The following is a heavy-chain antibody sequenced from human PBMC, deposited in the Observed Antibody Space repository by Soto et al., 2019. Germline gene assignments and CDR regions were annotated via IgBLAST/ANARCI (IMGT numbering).Heavy chain of an antibody. D-gene: IGHD5-18*01. CDR2: INHSGST. Sequence: PSETLSLTCAVYGGSFSAYSWTWIRQPPGKGLEWIGEINHSGSTNYNPSLKSRVTISVDTSKNQFSLKLSSVTAADTAVYYCARDRPSTANGMDVWGQGTTVTVSS. V-gene: IGHV4-34*01. CDR3: ARDRPSTANGMDV. CDR1: GGSFSAYS. J-gene: IGHJ6*02.